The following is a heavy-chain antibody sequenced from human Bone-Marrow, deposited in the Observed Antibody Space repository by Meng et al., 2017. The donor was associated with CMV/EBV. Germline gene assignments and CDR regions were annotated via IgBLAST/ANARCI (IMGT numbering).Heavy chain of an antibody. J-gene: IGHJ4*02. CDR2: IKQDGSEK. Sequence: GESLKISCAASGFTFSSYWMSWVRQAPGKGLEWVANIKQDGSEKYYVDSVKGRFTVSRDNAKNSLYLQMNSLRAEDTAVYYCARSGYDFWSGYYAPDYWGQGTLVTVSS. D-gene: IGHD3-3*01. CDR3: ARSGYDFWSGYYAPDY. V-gene: IGHV3-7*01. CDR1: GFTFSSYW.